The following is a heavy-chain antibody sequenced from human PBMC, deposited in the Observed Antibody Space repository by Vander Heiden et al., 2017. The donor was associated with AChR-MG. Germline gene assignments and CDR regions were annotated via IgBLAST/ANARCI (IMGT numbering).Heavy chain of an antibody. J-gene: IGHJ4*02. D-gene: IGHD3-10*01. Sequence: QVKLVASGGDLVKPGGSLRLPCATSGFTFSAYYMSWIRQAPGKGLEWVSYISGGGDTIYYADSVKGRFTISRDNAKKSLYLQMNSLRAEDTAVYYCARDSGHTVDYWGQGTLVTVSS. CDR2: ISGGGDTI. V-gene: IGHV3-11*01. CDR3: ARDSGHTVDY. CDR1: GFTFSAYY.